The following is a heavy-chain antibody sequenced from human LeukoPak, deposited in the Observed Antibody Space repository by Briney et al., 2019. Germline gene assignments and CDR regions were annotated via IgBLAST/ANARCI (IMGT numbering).Heavy chain of an antibody. J-gene: IGHJ4*02. CDR1: GGTFSSYA. V-gene: IGHV1-69*05. CDR2: IIPIFGTA. Sequence: ASVKVSCKASGGTFSSYAISWVRQAPGQGLEWMGGIIPIFGTANYAQKFQGRVTITTDESTSTAYMELSSLRSEDTAVYYCARDYYGSGSYYDRGQGTLVTVSS. CDR3: ARDYYGSGSYYD. D-gene: IGHD3-10*01.